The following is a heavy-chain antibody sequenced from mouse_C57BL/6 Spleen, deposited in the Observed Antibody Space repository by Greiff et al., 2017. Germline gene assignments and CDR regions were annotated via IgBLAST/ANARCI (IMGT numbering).Heavy chain of an antibody. CDR2: ISDGGSYT. Sequence: EVQVVESGGGLVKPGGSLKLSCAASGFTFSSYAMSWVRQTPEKRLEWVATISDGGSYTYYPDNVKGRFTISRDNAKNNLYLQMSHLKSEDTAMYYCARRRYGNFLDYWGQGTTLTVSS. J-gene: IGHJ2*01. CDR1: GFTFSSYA. V-gene: IGHV5-4*01. CDR3: ARRRYGNFLDY. D-gene: IGHD2-10*02.